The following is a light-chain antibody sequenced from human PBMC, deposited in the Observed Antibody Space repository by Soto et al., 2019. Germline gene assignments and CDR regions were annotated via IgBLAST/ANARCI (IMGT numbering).Light chain of an antibody. CDR3: QLASGAPFV. CDR2: DAA. Sequence: DIQMTQSPYSLSAAVGDRVTIACRASQNINTYLNWYQQKPGKAPKLLMFDAASLQSGVPSRFSGSGSRAELPVAIECLQPGDLSALFCQLASGAPFVVGPGTKVDIK. V-gene: IGKV1-39*01. J-gene: IGKJ3*01. CDR1: QNINTY.